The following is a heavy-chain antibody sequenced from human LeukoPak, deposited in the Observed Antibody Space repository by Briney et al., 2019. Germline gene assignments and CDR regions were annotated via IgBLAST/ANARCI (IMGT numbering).Heavy chain of an antibody. CDR3: ARVLLPVWGTRKTVAGNYDYGMDV. Sequence: SETLSLTCTVSGGSISSGSYYWSWIRQPAGKGLEWIGRIYTSGSTNYNPSLQSRVTISIDTSKSQFSLNLNSVTAADTAVYYCARVLLPVWGTRKTVAGNYDYGMDVWGQGTTVTVSS. CDR1: GGSISSGSYY. V-gene: IGHV4-61*02. D-gene: IGHD6-19*01. J-gene: IGHJ6*02. CDR2: IYTSGST.